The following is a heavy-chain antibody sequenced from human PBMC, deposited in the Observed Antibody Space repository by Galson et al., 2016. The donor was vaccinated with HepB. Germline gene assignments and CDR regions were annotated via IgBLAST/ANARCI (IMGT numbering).Heavy chain of an antibody. CDR1: GFTFSSYG. J-gene: IGHJ4*02. D-gene: IGHD3-3*01. CDR3: ARDYHYDFWSGNSH. Sequence: LRLSCAASGFTFSSYGMHWVRQAPGKGLEWVALIWFDGSNKYYADSVKGRFTVSRDNSKNTLYLQMNSLRAEDAAVYYCARDYHYDFWSGNSHWGQGTLVTVSS. V-gene: IGHV3-33*01. CDR2: IWFDGSNK.